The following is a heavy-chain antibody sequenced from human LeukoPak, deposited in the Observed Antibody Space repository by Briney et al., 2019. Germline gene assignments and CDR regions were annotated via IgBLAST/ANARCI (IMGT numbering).Heavy chain of an antibody. V-gene: IGHV4-59*11. J-gene: IGHJ4*02. CDR1: GGSISRHL. D-gene: IGHD4-17*01. Sequence: SETLSLTCSVSGGSISRHLWNWIRQAPGKGLEWVGFLHHTGSTDYNPSLKNRVTISGDTSKNQVSLILISVTAADTAVYYCARGVTTHYSLFESDGLFVGPLDSWGQGTLVTVSS. CDR3: ARGVTTHYSLFESDGLFVGPLDS. CDR2: LHHTGST.